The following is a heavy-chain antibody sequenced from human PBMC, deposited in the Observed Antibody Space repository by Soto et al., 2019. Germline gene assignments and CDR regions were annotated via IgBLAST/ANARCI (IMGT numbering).Heavy chain of an antibody. CDR1: GYTFTSYD. CDR3: ARGGHHHYYYYMDV. CDR2: MNPNSGNT. V-gene: IGHV1-8*01. J-gene: IGHJ6*03. Sequence: ASVKVSCKASGYTFTSYDINWVRQATGQGLEWMGWMNPNSGNTGYAQKFQGRVTMTRNTSISTAYMELSSLRSEDTAVYYCARGGHHHYYYYMDVWGKGTTVTVSS.